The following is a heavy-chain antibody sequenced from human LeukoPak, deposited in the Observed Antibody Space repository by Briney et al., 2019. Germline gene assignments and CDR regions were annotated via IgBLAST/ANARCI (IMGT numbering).Heavy chain of an antibody. J-gene: IGHJ5*02. CDR1: GYTFTSYG. CDR3: ARAKVGELFGWFDP. V-gene: IGHV1-18*01. D-gene: IGHD3-10*01. Sequence: GASVKVSCKASGYTFTSYGISWVRQAPGRGLEWMGWISAYNGNTNYAQKLQGRVTMTTDTSTSTAYMELRSLRSDDTAVYYCARAKVGELFGWFDPWGQGTLVTVSS. CDR2: ISAYNGNT.